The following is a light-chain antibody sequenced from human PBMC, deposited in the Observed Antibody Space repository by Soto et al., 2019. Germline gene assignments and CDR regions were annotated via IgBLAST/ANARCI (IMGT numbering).Light chain of an antibody. J-gene: IGLJ1*01. CDR1: SSDVGGYDY. Sequence: QSVLTQPASVSGSPGQSITIPCTGTSSDVGGYDYVSWYQQHPGKAPELMIYHVSNRPSGVSYRFSGSKSGNTASLTISGLQAEDEADYYCISYTTSSTYVFGTGTKATVL. CDR3: ISYTTSSTYV. V-gene: IGLV2-14*01. CDR2: HVS.